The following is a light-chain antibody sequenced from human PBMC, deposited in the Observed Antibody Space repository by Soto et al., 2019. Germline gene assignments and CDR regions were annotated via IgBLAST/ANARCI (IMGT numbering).Light chain of an antibody. Sequence: QSVLTQSPSASGTPGQRVTISCSGSSSNIGSNYVFWYQQLPGTAPKLLIYENNQRPSGVPDRFSGSKSGTSASLAISGLRSEDEADYYCAAWDDSVSGPGVVFGGGTKLTVL. CDR2: ENN. V-gene: IGLV1-47*01. CDR1: SSNIGSNY. J-gene: IGLJ2*01. CDR3: AAWDDSVSGPGVV.